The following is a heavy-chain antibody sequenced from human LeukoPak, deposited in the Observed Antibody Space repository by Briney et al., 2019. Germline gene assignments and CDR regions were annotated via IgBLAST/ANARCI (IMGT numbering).Heavy chain of an antibody. CDR1: GFTLSNYS. D-gene: IGHD6-19*01. CDR2: ISSTGSTI. V-gene: IGHV3-48*02. Sequence: GGALRIFCAASGFTLSNYSMSWGRQAPGKGVGGVSYISSTGSTIYYADSMKGRFIISRDNAKNSLYLQMNSLRDEDTAVYYCARGRPGWHFDYWGQGTLVTVSS. CDR3: ARGRPGWHFDY. J-gene: IGHJ4*02.